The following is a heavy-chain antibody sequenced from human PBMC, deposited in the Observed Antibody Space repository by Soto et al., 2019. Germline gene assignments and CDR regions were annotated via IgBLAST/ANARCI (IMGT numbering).Heavy chain of an antibody. CDR1: GFIFSSYG. V-gene: IGHV3-33*01. CDR2: LWYDGSKE. Sequence: QVQLVDSGGGVVQPGRSLRLSCAASGFIFSSYGIHWVRQAPGKGLEWVAVLWYDGSKEYYADSVRGRFTISRDNSKNTLYLQMNSLRAEDTAVYYCARGTGQQAPDFFDCWGQGAQVTVSS. D-gene: IGHD6-13*01. J-gene: IGHJ4*02. CDR3: ARGTGQQAPDFFDC.